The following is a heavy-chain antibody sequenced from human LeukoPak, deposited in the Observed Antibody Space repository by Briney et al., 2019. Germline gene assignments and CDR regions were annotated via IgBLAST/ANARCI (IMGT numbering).Heavy chain of an antibody. V-gene: IGHV3-30*18. CDR2: ILNDGSNE. Sequence: VGSLRLSCEASGFTFSKYGMHWLRQAPGKGLGWGAFILNDGSNEYYIDSVKGRLTISRDNSRNTLYLQMDSLRPEDTAVYYCAKGWRLYDSSVYFYSCGQGTLVTVAS. CDR1: GFTFSKYG. J-gene: IGHJ5*01. CDR3: AKGWRLYDSSVYFYS. D-gene: IGHD3-22*01.